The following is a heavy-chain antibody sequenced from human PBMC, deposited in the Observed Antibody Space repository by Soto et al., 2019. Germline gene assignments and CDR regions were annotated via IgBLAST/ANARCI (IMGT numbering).Heavy chain of an antibody. D-gene: IGHD3-22*01. J-gene: IGHJ5*02. CDR1: GYTFTSYA. CDR3: ARVLYYDSSGNNWFDP. CDR2: INAGNGNT. Sequence: RASVKVSCKASGYTFTSYAMHWVRQAPGQRLEWMGWINAGNGNTKYSQKFQGRVTITRDTSASTAYMELSSLRSEDTAVYYCARVLYYDSSGNNWFDPWGQGTLVTVSS. V-gene: IGHV1-3*01.